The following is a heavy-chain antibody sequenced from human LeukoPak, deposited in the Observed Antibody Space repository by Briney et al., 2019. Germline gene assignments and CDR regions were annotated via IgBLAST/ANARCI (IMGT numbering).Heavy chain of an antibody. V-gene: IGHV4-39*07. Sequence: SETLSLTCTVSGGSISSRGYYWGWIRQPPGKGLEWIGSIDSSGDTHYNPSLKSRLTISVDTSKNQFSLKVRSVTAADAAVYYCARLEGGTMDDYWGQGTLVTVSS. CDR2: IDSSGDT. CDR3: ARLEGGTMDDY. CDR1: GGSISSRGYY. J-gene: IGHJ4*02. D-gene: IGHD3-16*01.